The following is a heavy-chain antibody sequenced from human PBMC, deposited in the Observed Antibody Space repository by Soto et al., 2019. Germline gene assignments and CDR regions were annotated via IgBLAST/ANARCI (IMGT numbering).Heavy chain of an antibody. V-gene: IGHV3-23*01. D-gene: IGHD1-26*01. CDR1: GFTFINYA. CDR2: ISGSGGNT. CDR3: AKEVGSSPRDNWFDP. Sequence: PGGSLRLSCATSGFTFINYAMTWVRQAPGKGLEWVSAISGSGGNTYYADSVKGRFTTSRDNSKNTLYLQMNSLRAKDTAVYYCAKEVGSSPRDNWFDPWGQGTLVTSPQ. J-gene: IGHJ5*02.